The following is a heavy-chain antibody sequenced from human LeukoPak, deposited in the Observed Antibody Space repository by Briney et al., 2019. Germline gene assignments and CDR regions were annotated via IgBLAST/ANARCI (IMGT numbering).Heavy chain of an antibody. CDR2: IYYSGST. CDR1: GGSISSSSYY. D-gene: IGHD2-2*01. J-gene: IGHJ5*02. CDR3: ASGDQLLVQPFDP. Sequence: SETLSLTCTVSGGSISSSSYYWGWSRQPPGKGLEWIGSIYYSGSTYYNPSLKSRVTISVDTSKNQFSLKLSSVTAADTAVYYCASGDQLLVQPFDPWGQGTLVNVSS. V-gene: IGHV4-39*01.